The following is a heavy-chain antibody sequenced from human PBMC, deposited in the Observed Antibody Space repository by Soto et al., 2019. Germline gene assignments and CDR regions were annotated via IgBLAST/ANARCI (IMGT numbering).Heavy chain of an antibody. CDR2: SYYSGTT. CDR3: TRRYNWNDKYFAP. J-gene: IGHJ5*02. CDR1: GASISVHSYY. Sequence: SETLSLTCTVSGASISVHSYYWTWIRQPPGKGLEWIGSSYYSGTTYFNPSLKSRATISVDTSKNQFSLRLTSVTAADTAIYYCTRRYNWNDKYFAPWGPGALVTV. V-gene: IGHV4-39*01. D-gene: IGHD1-20*01.